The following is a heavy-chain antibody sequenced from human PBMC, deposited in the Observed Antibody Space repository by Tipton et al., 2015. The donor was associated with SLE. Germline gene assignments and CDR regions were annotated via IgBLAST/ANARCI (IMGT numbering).Heavy chain of an antibody. CDR3: ARLPTGFPNWFDP. CDR1: GFSISSSSYT. Sequence: TPSLTCTVSGFSISSSSYTWGWIRQPPGKGLEWIGTIHYSGTTYYNPSLRSRVTISVDTSKNQFSLKLSSVTAADTAVYYCARLPTGFPNWFDPWGQGTLVTVSS. CDR2: IHYSGTT. D-gene: IGHD4-17*01. J-gene: IGHJ5*02. V-gene: IGHV4-39*05.